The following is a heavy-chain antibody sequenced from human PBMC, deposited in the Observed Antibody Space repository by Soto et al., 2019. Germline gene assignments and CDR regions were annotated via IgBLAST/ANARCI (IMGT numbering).Heavy chain of an antibody. CDR3: ARDRSRYYYDSSGYYLYNWFDP. CDR2: INPSGGST. J-gene: IGHJ5*02. Sequence: GASVKVSCKASGYTFTSYYMHWVLQAPGQGLEWMGIINPSGGSTSYAQKFQGRVTMTRDTSTSTVYMELSSLRSEDTAVYYCARDRSRYYYDSSGYYLYNWFDPWGQGTLVTVSS. D-gene: IGHD3-22*01. V-gene: IGHV1-46*01. CDR1: GYTFTSYY.